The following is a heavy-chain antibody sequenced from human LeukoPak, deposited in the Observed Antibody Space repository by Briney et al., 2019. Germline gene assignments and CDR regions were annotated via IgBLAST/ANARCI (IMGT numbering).Heavy chain of an antibody. CDR2: ISSSSSTI. CDR3: ARVGGYGSGSPDY. J-gene: IGHJ4*02. CDR1: GFTFSSYS. Sequence: GGSLRLSCAASGFTFSSYSMNWVRQAPGKGLEWVSYISSSSSTIYYADSVKGRFTISRDNAKNSLYLQMNSLRAEDTAVYYCARVGGYGSGSPDYWGQGTLVTVSS. D-gene: IGHD3-10*01. V-gene: IGHV3-48*01.